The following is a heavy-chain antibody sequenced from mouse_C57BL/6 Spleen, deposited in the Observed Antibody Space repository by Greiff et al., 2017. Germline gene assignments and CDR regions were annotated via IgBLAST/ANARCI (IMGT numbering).Heavy chain of an antibody. D-gene: IGHD3-2*02. V-gene: IGHV14-4*01. CDR3: TTGTAQAWFAY. CDR1: GFNIKDDY. J-gene: IGHJ3*01. CDR2: IDPENGDT. Sequence: VQLQQSGAELVRPGASVKLSCTASGFNIKDDYMHWVKQRPEQGLEWIGWIDPENGDTEYASKFQGKATIKADTSSNTAYLQLSSLTSEDTAVYYCTTGTAQAWFAYWGQGTLVTVSA.